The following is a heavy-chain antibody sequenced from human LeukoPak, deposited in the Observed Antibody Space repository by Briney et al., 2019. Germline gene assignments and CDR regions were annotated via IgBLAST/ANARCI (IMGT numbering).Heavy chain of an antibody. V-gene: IGHV4-59*08. J-gene: IGHJ4*02. D-gene: IGHD3-10*01. CDR3: ARLHYYGSGSYLPDY. CDR2: IHYSGST. CDR1: GGSISTYY. Sequence: SETLSLTCTVSGGSISTYYWTWVRQPPGKGLEWVGYIHYSGSTNYNPSLKSRDTISVDTSKNQFSLKLSSVTAADTAVYYCARLHYYGSGSYLPDYWGQGTPVTVSS.